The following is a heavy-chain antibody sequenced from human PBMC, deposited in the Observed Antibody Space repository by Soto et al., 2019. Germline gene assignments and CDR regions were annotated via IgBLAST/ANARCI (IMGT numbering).Heavy chain of an antibody. V-gene: IGHV1-18*01. Sequence: ASVKVSCKASGYTFTSYGIIWVRQAPGQGLEWMGWISAYNGNTNYAQKLQGRVTMTTDTSTSTAYMELRSLRSDDTAVYYCGRNVATVTTSPFDYWGQGTLVTVSS. CDR3: GRNVATVTTSPFDY. CDR2: ISAYNGNT. CDR1: GYTFTSYG. D-gene: IGHD4-17*01. J-gene: IGHJ4*02.